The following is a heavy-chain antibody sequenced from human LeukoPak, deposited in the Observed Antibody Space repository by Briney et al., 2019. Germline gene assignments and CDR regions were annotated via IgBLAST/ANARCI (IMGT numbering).Heavy chain of an antibody. Sequence: GGSLRLSCAASGFTFSSYGMHWVRQAPGKGLEWVAVISYDGSNKYYADSVKGRFTISRDNSKNTLYLQMNSLRAEDTAVYYCAREAVDPYYFDYWGQGTLVTVSS. CDR3: AREAVDPYYFDY. D-gene: IGHD6-19*01. CDR1: GFTFSSYG. J-gene: IGHJ4*02. CDR2: ISYDGSNK. V-gene: IGHV3-30*03.